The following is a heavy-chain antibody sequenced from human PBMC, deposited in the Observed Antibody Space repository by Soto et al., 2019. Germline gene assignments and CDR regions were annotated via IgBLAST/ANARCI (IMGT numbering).Heavy chain of an antibody. CDR2: ISASGGSI. Sequence: EVQLLESGGGLVQPGGSLRLSCAASGFTFNTYAMSWVRQAPGKGLECVSTISASGGSINYADSVKGRFTISRDNSKSTLYLQMNSLRAEDKAVYYCAKRKDRSGSRGHASDMWGQGTMVTVSS. CDR3: AKRKDRSGSRGHASDM. V-gene: IGHV3-23*01. CDR1: GFTFNTYA. D-gene: IGHD6-19*01. J-gene: IGHJ3*02.